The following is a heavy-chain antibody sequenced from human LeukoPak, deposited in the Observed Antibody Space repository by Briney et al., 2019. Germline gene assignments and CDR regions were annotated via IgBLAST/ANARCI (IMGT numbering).Heavy chain of an antibody. J-gene: IGHJ4*02. Sequence: GASVKVSCKASGYTFTSYGISWVRQAPGQGLEWMGWISAYNGSTNYAQKLQGRVTMTTDTSTSTAYMELRSLRSDDTAVYYCARDRTGIAVTGKDYWGQGTLVTVSS. CDR3: ARDRTGIAVTGKDY. CDR1: GYTFTSYG. CDR2: ISAYNGST. D-gene: IGHD6-19*01. V-gene: IGHV1-18*01.